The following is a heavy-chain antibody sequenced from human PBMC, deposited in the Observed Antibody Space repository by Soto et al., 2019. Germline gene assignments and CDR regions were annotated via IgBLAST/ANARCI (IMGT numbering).Heavy chain of an antibody. Sequence: SETLSLTCTVSGGSISPYYWSWIRQPPEKGLEWIGYVYYSGNTNYNPSLESRVTISVDTSRNRFSLNLTSATAAGTAVYYCARKGAAASYAHYYMDVWGRGTAVTVSS. CDR3: ARKGAAASYAHYYMDV. CDR1: GGSISPYY. V-gene: IGHV4-59*01. CDR2: VYYSGNT. D-gene: IGHD6-13*01. J-gene: IGHJ6*03.